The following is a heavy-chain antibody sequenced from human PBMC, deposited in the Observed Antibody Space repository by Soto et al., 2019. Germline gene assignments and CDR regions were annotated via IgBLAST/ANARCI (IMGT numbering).Heavy chain of an antibody. CDR3: ARDRDTAPLYEMYV. V-gene: IGHV1-46*01. J-gene: IGHJ6*02. D-gene: IGHD5-18*01. Sequence: QVQLVQSGAEVRNPGASVNISCKASGYTFTNYYMHWVRQAPGQGLEWMGLINPNDGRTSYPQKFQGRITMTRDTSTSTVDMELSSLRSEETALYYCARDRDTAPLYEMYVWGPGTTVTVSS. CDR2: INPNDGRT. CDR1: GYTFTNYY.